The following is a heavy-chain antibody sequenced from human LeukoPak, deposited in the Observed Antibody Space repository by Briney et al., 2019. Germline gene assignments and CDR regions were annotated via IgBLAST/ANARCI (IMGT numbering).Heavy chain of an antibody. Sequence: PPGGSLRLSCAASGFTFSSYVRSWVSEAPGKGLGWVASISGSGVGTYYADSVKGRFTISRDNSKNTLHLQLNSLRAEDTAVYYCAKANGLSTSKTYFDYWGQGTLVTVSS. D-gene: IGHD2/OR15-2a*01. V-gene: IGHV3-23*01. CDR3: AKANGLSTSKTYFDY. CDR2: ISGSGVGT. J-gene: IGHJ4*02. CDR1: GFTFSSYV.